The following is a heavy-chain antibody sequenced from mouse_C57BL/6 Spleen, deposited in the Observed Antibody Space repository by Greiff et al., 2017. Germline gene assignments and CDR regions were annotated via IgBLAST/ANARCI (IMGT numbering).Heavy chain of an antibody. J-gene: IGHJ1*03. CDR3: ARRDYDDGWYFDV. CDR1: GFTFSDYG. CDR2: ISSGSSTI. D-gene: IGHD2-4*01. V-gene: IGHV5-17*01. Sequence: EVQLVESGGGLVKPGGSLKLSCAASGFTFSDYGMHWVRQAPEKGLEWVAYISSGSSTIYYAATVKGRLTISRDNAKNTLCLQMTSLRSEDTAMYYCARRDYDDGWYFDVWGTGTTVTVSS.